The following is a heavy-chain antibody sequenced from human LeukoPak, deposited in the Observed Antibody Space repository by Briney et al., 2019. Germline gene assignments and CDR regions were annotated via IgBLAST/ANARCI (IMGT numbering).Heavy chain of an antibody. D-gene: IGHD3-22*01. CDR1: GFSLSSGYY. V-gene: IGHV4-38-2*02. CDR2: IYYSGST. J-gene: IGHJ4*02. Sequence: SETLSLTCTVSGFSLSSGYYWGWIRQPPGKGLEWIGYIYYSGSTYYNPSLKSRVTISVDTSKNQFSLKLSSVTAADTAVYYCARVQGPYYYDSSGYYFPFDYWGQGTLVTVSS. CDR3: ARVQGPYYYDSSGYYFPFDY.